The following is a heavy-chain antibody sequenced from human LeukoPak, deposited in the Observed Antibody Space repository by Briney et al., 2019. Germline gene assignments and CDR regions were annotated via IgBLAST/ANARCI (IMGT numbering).Heavy chain of an antibody. V-gene: IGHV1-8*02. CDR1: GYTFTSYD. CDR2: MNPNSGNT. CDR3: ARDPASGSYYFDY. D-gene: IGHD1-26*01. J-gene: IGHJ4*02. Sequence: ASVKVSCKASGYTFTSYDINWVRQATGQGLEWMGWMNPNSGNTGYTRKFQGRVTMTRNTSISTAYMELSSLRSEDTAVYYCARDPASGSYYFDYWGQGTLVTVSS.